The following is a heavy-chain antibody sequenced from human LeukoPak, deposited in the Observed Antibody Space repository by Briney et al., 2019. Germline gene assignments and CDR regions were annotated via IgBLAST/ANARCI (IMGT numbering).Heavy chain of an antibody. V-gene: IGHV3-7*01. D-gene: IGHD3-3*01. J-gene: IGHJ4*02. CDR2: IHPDGTEK. Sequence: GGSLRLSCAAPGLTFTNYWMHWVRQAPGKGLESVAYIHPDGTEKYYIEFLRGRFAISRDNATNSLYLQMSNLRDEDTAVYYCTSRYDFWSGYFQGYYFDFWGQGSLVTVSS. CDR1: GLTFTNYW. CDR3: TSRYDFWSGYFQGYYFDF.